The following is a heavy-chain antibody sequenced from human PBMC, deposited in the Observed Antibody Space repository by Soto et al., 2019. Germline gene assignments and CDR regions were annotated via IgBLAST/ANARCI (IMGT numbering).Heavy chain of an antibody. CDR3: ARDGGESSDGHYYFDS. D-gene: IGHD3-10*01. Sequence: SVPLSLRWSVLDGSSGGYGCSCIIQHPRKGLEWIGYIYYSGNTNYNPSLKSRLAISIDTSKNQFSLKLSSVTAADTAVYFCARDGGESSDGHYYFDSWGQRSLVTVSS. CDR2: IYYSGNT. CDR1: DGSSGGYG. V-gene: IGHV4-59*12. J-gene: IGHJ4*02.